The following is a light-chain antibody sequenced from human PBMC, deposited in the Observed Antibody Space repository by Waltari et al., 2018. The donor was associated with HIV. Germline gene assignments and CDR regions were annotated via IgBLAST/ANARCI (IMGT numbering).Light chain of an antibody. CDR1: SRDVGRSNS. V-gene: IGLV2-14*03. CDR3: SSYTSTSTGYV. CDR2: AVS. J-gene: IGLJ1*01. Sequence: QSALTPPASVPGSPGQSTTIHCTRTSRDVGRSNSVSWYQQHPGKPPKLMIYAVSNRPSGVSNRFSGSKSDNTASRTISGLQAEDEADDYCSSYTSTSTGYVFGTGTEVTVL.